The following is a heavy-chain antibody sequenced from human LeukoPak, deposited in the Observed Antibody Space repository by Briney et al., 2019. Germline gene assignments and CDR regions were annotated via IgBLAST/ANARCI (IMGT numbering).Heavy chain of an antibody. V-gene: IGHV4-39*07. J-gene: IGHJ3*02. CDR2: IYYSGST. CDR1: GGSISSSSYY. CDR3: ARDDETQKAFDI. Sequence: SETLSLTCTVSGGSISSSSYYWGWIRQPPGKGLEWIGSIYYSGSTYYNPSLKSRVTISVDTSKNQFSLKLSSATAADTAVYYCARDDETQKAFDIWGQGTMVTVSS.